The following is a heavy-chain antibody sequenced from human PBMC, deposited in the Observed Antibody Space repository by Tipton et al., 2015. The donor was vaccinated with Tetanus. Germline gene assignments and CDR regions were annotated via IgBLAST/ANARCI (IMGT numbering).Heavy chain of an antibody. V-gene: IGHV3-73*01. CDR3: TIGYDFWSATPPY. CDR2: FRTKTNSYAT. J-gene: IGHJ4*02. CDR1: GFSFGGSA. Sequence: SLRLSCAASGFSFGGSAIHWVRQASGKGLEWVGRFRTKTNSYATEYAASVKGRFTIARDDSKTTAYLHMSSLTIEDAAVYYCTIGYDFWSATPPYWGRGTQVTVSS. D-gene: IGHD3-3*01.